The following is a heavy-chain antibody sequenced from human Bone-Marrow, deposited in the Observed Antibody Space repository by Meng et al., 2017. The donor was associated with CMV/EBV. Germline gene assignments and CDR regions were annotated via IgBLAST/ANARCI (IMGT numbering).Heavy chain of an antibody. CDR1: GYTFTSYD. J-gene: IGHJ6*02. Sequence: ASVKVSCKASGYTFTSYDINWVRQATGQGLEWMGWMNPNSGGTNYAQKFQGRVTMTRDTSISTAYMELSRLRSDDTAVYYCARECGIAAALLDYGMDVWGQGTTVTVSS. V-gene: IGHV1-2*02. CDR2: MNPNSGGT. CDR3: ARECGIAAALLDYGMDV. D-gene: IGHD6-13*01.